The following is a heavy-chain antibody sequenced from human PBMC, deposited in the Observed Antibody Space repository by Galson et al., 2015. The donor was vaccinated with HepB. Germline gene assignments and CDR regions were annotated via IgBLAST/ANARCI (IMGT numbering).Heavy chain of an antibody. CDR1: GYTFTSYA. CDR3: ARVLRGTMVRGHRAFDAFDI. CDR2: INTNTGNP. J-gene: IGHJ3*02. Sequence: SVKVSCKASGYTFTSYAMNWVRQAPGQGLEWMGWINTNTGNPTYAQGFIGRFVFSLDTSVSTAYLQISSLKAEDTAVYYCARVLRGTMVRGHRAFDAFDIWGQGTMVTVSS. D-gene: IGHD3-10*01. V-gene: IGHV7-4-1*02.